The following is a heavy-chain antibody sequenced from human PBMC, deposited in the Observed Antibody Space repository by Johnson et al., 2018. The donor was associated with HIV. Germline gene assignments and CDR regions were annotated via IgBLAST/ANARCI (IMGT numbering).Heavy chain of an antibody. CDR3: ATSTASDALDI. Sequence: VQLVESGGGLVQPGGSLRLSCAASGFTFSSYWMHWVRQAPGKGLVWVSYISSSGNTIYYADSVKGRFTISRDNAKDSLYLQMNSLSAEDTAVYYCATSTASDALDIWGQGTMVTVSS. CDR2: ISSSGNTI. V-gene: IGHV3-48*04. CDR1: GFTFSSYW. D-gene: IGHD1-1*01. J-gene: IGHJ3*02.